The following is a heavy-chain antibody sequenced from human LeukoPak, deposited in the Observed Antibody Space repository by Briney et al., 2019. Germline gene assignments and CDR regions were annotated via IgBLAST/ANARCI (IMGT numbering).Heavy chain of an antibody. CDR1: GFTFSSYS. J-gene: IGHJ4*02. Sequence: GGSLRLSCAASGFTFSSYSMNWVRQAPGKGLEWVSSISSSSGYIYYADSVKGRFTISRDNAKNSLYLQMNSLRAEDTAVYYCARIAPTAMVFWGQGTLVTVSS. CDR3: ARIAPTAMVF. CDR2: ISSSSGYI. V-gene: IGHV3-21*01. D-gene: IGHD5-18*01.